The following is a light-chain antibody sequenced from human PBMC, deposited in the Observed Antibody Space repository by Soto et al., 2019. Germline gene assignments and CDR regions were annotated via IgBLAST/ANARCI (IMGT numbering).Light chain of an antibody. CDR1: SSNIGAGYD. V-gene: IGLV1-40*01. Sequence: SVLTQPPSVSGAPGQRVTISCTGSSSNIGAGYDVHWYQQLPGTAPKLLIYGNSNRPSGVPDRFSCSKSGSTASLAITGLQAADEAAYYCQTSDSSLSGWVFGGGTKLTVL. J-gene: IGLJ3*02. CDR3: QTSDSSLSGWV. CDR2: GNS.